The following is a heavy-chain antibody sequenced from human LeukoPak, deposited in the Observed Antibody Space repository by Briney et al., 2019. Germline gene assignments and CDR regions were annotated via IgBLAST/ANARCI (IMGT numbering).Heavy chain of an antibody. Sequence: ASVKVSCKASGYTFTSYGISWVRQAPGQGLEWMGWISAYNGNTNYAQKLQGRVTMTTDTSTSTAYMELRSLRSDDTAVYYCVRANRVVRGWYYFDYWGQGTLVTVSS. CDR1: GYTFTSYG. D-gene: IGHD3-10*01. CDR2: ISAYNGNT. V-gene: IGHV1-18*01. CDR3: VRANRVVRGWYYFDY. J-gene: IGHJ4*02.